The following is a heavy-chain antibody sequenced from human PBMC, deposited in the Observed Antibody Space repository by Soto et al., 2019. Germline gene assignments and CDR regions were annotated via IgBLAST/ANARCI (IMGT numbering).Heavy chain of an antibody. CDR2: IIPIFGTA. V-gene: IGHV1-69*13. Sequence: ASVKVSCKASGGTFSSYAISWVRQAPGQGLEWMGGIIPIFGTANYAQKFRGRVTITADESTSTAYMELSSLRSEDTAVYYCARREFGQGIDYWGQGTLVTVSS. J-gene: IGHJ4*02. CDR3: ARREFGQGIDY. CDR1: GGTFSSYA. D-gene: IGHD3-10*01.